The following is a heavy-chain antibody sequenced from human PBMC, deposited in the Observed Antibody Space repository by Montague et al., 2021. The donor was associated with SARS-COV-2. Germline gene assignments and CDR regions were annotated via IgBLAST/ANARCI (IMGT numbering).Heavy chain of an antibody. D-gene: IGHD3-10*01. CDR1: EFIVSANY. J-gene: IGHJ4*02. CDR2: IYRGGNT. Sequence: LSLSCAASEFIVSANYMSWVRQTPRKGLEWVAVIYRGGNTHYSDSVKGRFTISSDNSKNTPYLQMNRLRAEDAGLYYCASTAGGVVHMRTPKYSDYGGQGTLVTVSS. CDR3: ASTAGGVVHMRTPKYSDY. V-gene: IGHV3-66*01.